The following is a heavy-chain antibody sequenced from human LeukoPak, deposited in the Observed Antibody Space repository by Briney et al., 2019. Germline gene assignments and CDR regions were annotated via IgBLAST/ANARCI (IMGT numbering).Heavy chain of an antibody. CDR1: GGSISGYY. CDR2: ISYSGST. CDR3: ARGGNGYFDY. D-gene: IGHD2-8*01. J-gene: IGHJ4*02. V-gene: IGHV4-59*01. Sequence: SETLSLTCTVSGGSISGYYWSWIRQPPGKRLEWIGYISYSGSTNYNPSLKSRVTISVDTSKNQFSLKLSSVTAADTAVYYCARGGNGYFDYWGQGTLVTVSS.